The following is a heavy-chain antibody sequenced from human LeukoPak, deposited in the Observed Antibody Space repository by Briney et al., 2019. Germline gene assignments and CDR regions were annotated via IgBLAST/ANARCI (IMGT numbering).Heavy chain of an antibody. CDR1: GGSFSGYY. V-gene: IGHV4-34*01. CDR2: INHSGST. J-gene: IGHJ5*02. D-gene: IGHD3-10*01. CDR3: ARGSRYGSGSYKWFDP. Sequence: PSETLSLTCAVYGGSFSGYYWSWIRQPPGKGLEWIGEINHSGSTNYNPSLKSRVTISVDTSKNRFSLKLSSVTAADTAVYYCARGSRYGSGSYKWFDPWGQGTLVTVSS.